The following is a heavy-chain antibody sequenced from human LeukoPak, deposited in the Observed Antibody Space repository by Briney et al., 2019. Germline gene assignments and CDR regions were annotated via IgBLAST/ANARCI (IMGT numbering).Heavy chain of an antibody. CDR1: GFTFSSYA. CDR3: AKDDWSGGFDY. Sequence: HTGGSLRLSCAASGFTFSSYAMSWVRQAPGKGLEWVSATSGSGGSTYYADSVKGRFTISRDNSKNTLYLQMNSLRAEDTAVYYCAKDDWSGGFDYWGQGTLVTVSS. CDR2: TSGSGGST. J-gene: IGHJ4*02. D-gene: IGHD3-9*01. V-gene: IGHV3-23*01.